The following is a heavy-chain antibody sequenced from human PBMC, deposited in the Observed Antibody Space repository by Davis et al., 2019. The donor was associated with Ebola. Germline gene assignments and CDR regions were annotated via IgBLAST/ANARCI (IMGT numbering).Heavy chain of an antibody. J-gene: IGHJ1*01. V-gene: IGHV7-4-1*02. CDR3: ARRMDCSGDSCYCLQH. CDR1: GYSFTDYG. D-gene: IGHD2-15*01. CDR2: INTKNGNP. Sequence: ASVKVSCKASGYSFTDYGINWVRQAPGQGLEWMGWINTKNGNPTYAQGFTGRLVFSLDTSVSTAYLEISSLKAEDTAVYYCARRMDCSGDSCYCLQHWGQGTLVTVSS.